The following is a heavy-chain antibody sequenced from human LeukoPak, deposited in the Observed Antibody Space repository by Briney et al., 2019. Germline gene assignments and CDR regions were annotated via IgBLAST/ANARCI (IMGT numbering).Heavy chain of an antibody. CDR2: ISYDGSNK. V-gene: IGHV3-30-3*01. CDR1: GFTFSSYA. Sequence: GGSLRLSCAASGFTFSSYAMHWVRQAPGKGLEWVAVISYDGSNKYYADSVKGRFTISRDNSKNTLYLQMNSLRAEDTAVYYCARDLGPIVVVPAAIAESGWFDPWGQGTLVTVSS. CDR3: ARDLGPIVVVPAAIAESGWFDP. J-gene: IGHJ5*02. D-gene: IGHD2-2*02.